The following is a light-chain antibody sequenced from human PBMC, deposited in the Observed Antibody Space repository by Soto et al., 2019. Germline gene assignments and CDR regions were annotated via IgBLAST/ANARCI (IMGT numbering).Light chain of an antibody. CDR1: QSVSSSY. Sequence: EIVLTQSPGTLSLSPGERATLSCRASQSVSSSYLAWYQQKPGQAPRLLIYGASSRATGIPDRFSGSGSGTDFTLTISRLEPQDFAVYYCQQYGSSPYGFDQATKLEIK. V-gene: IGKV3-20*01. CDR2: GAS. CDR3: QQYGSSPYG. J-gene: IGKJ2*03.